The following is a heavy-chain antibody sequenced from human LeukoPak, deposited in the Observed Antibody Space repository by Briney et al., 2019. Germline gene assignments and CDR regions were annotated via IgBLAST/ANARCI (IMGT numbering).Heavy chain of an antibody. CDR3: ASADGVAGERGFDY. V-gene: IGHV4-4*07. J-gene: IGHJ4*02. CDR1: GGSISSYY. CDR2: IYSSGST. D-gene: IGHD2-8*01. Sequence: PSETLSLTCTVSGGSISSYYWSWIRQAAGKGREWVGRIYSSGSTNYNPSLKSRVTMSVDTSKNQFSLKLSSVTAADTAVYYCASADGVAGERGFDYWGQGTLVTVSS.